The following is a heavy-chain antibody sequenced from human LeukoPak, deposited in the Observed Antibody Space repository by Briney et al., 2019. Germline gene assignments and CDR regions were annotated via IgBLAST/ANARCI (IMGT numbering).Heavy chain of an antibody. CDR1: GGSFSGYY. CDR3: ARGDSGSSDLLDY. J-gene: IGHJ4*02. V-gene: IGHV4-34*01. CDR2: INHSGST. Sequence: SETLSLTCAVYGGSFSGYYWSWIRQPPGKGLEWIGEINHSGSTNYNPSLKSRVTISVDTSKNQFSLKLSSVTAADTAVYYCARGDSGSSDLLDYWGQGTLVTVSS. D-gene: IGHD1-26*01.